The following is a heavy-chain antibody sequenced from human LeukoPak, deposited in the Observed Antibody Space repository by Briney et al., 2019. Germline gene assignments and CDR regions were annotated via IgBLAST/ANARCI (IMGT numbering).Heavy chain of an antibody. J-gene: IGHJ6*02. CDR1: GFNIGSYW. CDR3: AIAYGMDV. V-gene: IGHV3-7*01. Sequence: GSLRLSCAASGFNIGSYWMTWVRQAPGRGLEWVANIKTDGSEKYYADSLKGRFTISRDNGKQSVYLDVNSLRAEDTAVYYCAIAYGMDVWGQGTAVTVSS. CDR2: IKTDGSEK.